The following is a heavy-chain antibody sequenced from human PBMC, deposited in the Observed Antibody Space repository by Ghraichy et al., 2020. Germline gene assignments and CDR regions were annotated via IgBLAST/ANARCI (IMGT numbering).Heavy chain of an antibody. Sequence: SETLSLTCAVYGGSFSGYYWSWIRQPPGKGLEWIGEINHSGSTNYNPSLKSRVTISVDTSKNQFSLKLSSVTAADTAVYYCARVVVVVAATFYYYYYGMDVWGQGTTVTVSS. V-gene: IGHV4-34*01. J-gene: IGHJ6*02. CDR1: GGSFSGYY. CDR2: INHSGST. D-gene: IGHD2-15*01. CDR3: ARVVVVVAATFYYYYYGMDV.